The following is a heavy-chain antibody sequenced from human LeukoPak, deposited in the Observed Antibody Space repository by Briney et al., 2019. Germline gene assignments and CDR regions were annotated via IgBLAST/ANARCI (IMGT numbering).Heavy chain of an antibody. CDR2: INPNSGGT. Sequence: ASVKVSCKASGYTFTGYYMHWVQQAPGQGLEWMGWINPNSGGTNYAQKFQGWVTMTRDTSISTAYMELSRLRSDDTAVYYCARDLGYCSGGSCYWGYYFDYWGQGTLVTVSS. CDR3: ARDLGYCSGGSCYWGYYFDY. J-gene: IGHJ4*02. V-gene: IGHV1-2*04. D-gene: IGHD2-15*01. CDR1: GYTFTGYY.